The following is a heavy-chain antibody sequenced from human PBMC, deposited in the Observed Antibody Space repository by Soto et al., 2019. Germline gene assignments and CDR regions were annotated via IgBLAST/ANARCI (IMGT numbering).Heavy chain of an antibody. Sequence: EVQLVESGGGLVKPGGSLRLSCAASGFTFSNAWMSWVRQAPGKGLEWVGRIKSKTDGGTTDYSAPVKGRFTISRHDSKNTLYLQMNSLKTADTAVYYCPTDTAIEVVTAIHWGQGTLVTVSS. V-gene: IGHV3-15*01. CDR1: GFTFSNAW. J-gene: IGHJ4*02. CDR3: PTDTAIEVVTAIH. CDR2: IKSKTDGGTT. D-gene: IGHD2-21*02.